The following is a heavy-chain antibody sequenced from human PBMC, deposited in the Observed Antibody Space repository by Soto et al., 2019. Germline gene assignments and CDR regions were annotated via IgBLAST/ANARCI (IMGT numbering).Heavy chain of an antibody. CDR1: GGSFSGYY. J-gene: IGHJ5*02. Sequence: QVQLQQWGAGLLKPSETLSLTCAVYGGSFSGYYWSWIRQPPGKGLEWIGEINHSGSTNYNPSLKSRVTISVDPSKNQFSLKLGSVNAAERAVYCCARRIGKRYLSVVANWFDPWGQGTLVTVSS. D-gene: IGHD2-21*01. CDR3: ARRIGKRYLSVVANWFDP. V-gene: IGHV4-34*01. CDR2: INHSGST.